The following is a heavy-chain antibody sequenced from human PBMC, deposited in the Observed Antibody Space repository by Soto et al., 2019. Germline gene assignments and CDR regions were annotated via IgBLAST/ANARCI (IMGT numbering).Heavy chain of an antibody. J-gene: IGHJ5*02. V-gene: IGHV3-48*04. Sequence: GGSLRLSCAASGFTFSSNSMNWVRQAPGKGLEWISYISSSSTIYADSVKGRFTISRDNAKNSLYLQMNSLRDEDTAVYYCARVIWSGHLTSDLWGQGTLVTVSS. CDR3: ARVIWSGHLTSDL. CDR1: GFTFSSNS. CDR2: ISSSSTI. D-gene: IGHD3-3*01.